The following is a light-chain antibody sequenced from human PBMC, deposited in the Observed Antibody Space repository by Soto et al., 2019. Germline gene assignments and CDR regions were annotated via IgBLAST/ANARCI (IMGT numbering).Light chain of an antibody. Sequence: EIVLTQSPATLSLSPGERATLSCRASQSVSSYLAGYQQKAGQAPRLLIYDASNRATGIPARFSGSGSGTDFTLTISSLEPEDFAVYYCQQRSNWPLTFGGGTKVEIK. V-gene: IGKV3-11*01. CDR2: DAS. J-gene: IGKJ4*01. CDR1: QSVSSY. CDR3: QQRSNWPLT.